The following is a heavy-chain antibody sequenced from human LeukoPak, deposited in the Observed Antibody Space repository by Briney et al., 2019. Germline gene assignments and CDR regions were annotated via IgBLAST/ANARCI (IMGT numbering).Heavy chain of an antibody. J-gene: IGHJ4*02. V-gene: IGHV4-34*01. CDR1: GGSFSGYY. CDR2: IYYTGST. CDR3: ARAPNYFDILY. D-gene: IGHD3-22*01. Sequence: PSETLSLTCAVYGGSFSGYYWGWIRQPPGKGLEWIGTIYYTGSTYYNPSLKSRVTISIDTSKDQFSLTLSSVTAADTAVYFCARAPNYFDILYWGQGTLVTVSS.